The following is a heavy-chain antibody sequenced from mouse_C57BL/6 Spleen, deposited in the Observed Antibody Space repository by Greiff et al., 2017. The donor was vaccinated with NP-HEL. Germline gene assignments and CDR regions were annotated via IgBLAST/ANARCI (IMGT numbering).Heavy chain of an antibody. V-gene: IGHV1-80*01. Sequence: QVHVKQSGAELVKPGASVKISCKASGYAFSSYWMNWVKQRPGKGLEWIGQIYPGDGDTNYNGKFKGKATLTADKSSSTAYMQLSSLTSEDSAVYFCARRDYGSSSGFAYWGQGTLVTVSA. CDR2: IYPGDGDT. J-gene: IGHJ3*01. D-gene: IGHD1-1*01. CDR1: GYAFSSYW. CDR3: ARRDYGSSSGFAY.